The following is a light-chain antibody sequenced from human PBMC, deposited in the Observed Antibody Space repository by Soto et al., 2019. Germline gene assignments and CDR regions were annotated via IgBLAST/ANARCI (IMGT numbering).Light chain of an antibody. V-gene: IGKV1-5*01. Sequence: DIQMTQSPCTLSASVGDRVTITCRASQIIGTWLAWYQQKPGKAPKLLIYDASNLETGVPSRFSGSRSGTEFTPTISSLQPDDLATYYCQQYNTYPLPFGGGTKVELK. J-gene: IGKJ4*01. CDR2: DAS. CDR3: QQYNTYPLP. CDR1: QIIGTW.